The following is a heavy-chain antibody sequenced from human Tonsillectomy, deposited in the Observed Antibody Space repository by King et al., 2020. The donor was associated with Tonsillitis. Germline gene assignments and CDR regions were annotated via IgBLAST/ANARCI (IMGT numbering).Heavy chain of an antibody. CDR3: ARDTTPYESNIYYDAFDL. D-gene: IGHD3-22*01. CDR2: IRKDGSLK. J-gene: IGHJ3*01. CDR1: GFSLSTYW. V-gene: IGHV3-7*03. Sequence: DVQLVESGGSLVQPGGSLRLSCAASGFSLSTYWVTWVRKAPGKGLEWVANIRKDGSLKYYVDSVEGRFTVSRDNAKNSVYLQMNSLRAEDTAVYYCARDTTPYESNIYYDAFDLGGRGPSLPVPS.